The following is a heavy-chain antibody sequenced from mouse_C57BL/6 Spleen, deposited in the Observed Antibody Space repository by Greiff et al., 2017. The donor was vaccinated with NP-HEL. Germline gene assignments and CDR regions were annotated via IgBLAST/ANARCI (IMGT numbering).Heavy chain of an antibody. V-gene: IGHV1-81*01. D-gene: IGHD1-1*01. CDR2: IYPRSGNT. J-gene: IGHJ2*01. CDR3: ARVRCHYGSGYSDY. Sequence: QVQLKESGAELARPGASVKLSCKASGYTFTSYGISWVKQRPGQGLEWIGEIYPRSGNTYYNEKFKGKATLTADKSSSTAYLELRRLTSADSAVYFGARVRCHYGSGYSDYWGQGTTLTVSS. CDR1: GYTFTSYG.